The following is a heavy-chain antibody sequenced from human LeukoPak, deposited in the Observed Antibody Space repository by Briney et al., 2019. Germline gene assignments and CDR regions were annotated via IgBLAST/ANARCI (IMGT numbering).Heavy chain of an antibody. J-gene: IGHJ6*02. D-gene: IGHD3-9*01. V-gene: IGHV3-33*08. CDR2: IWFDGSKK. CDR1: GFTVSSNY. Sequence: PGGSLRLSCAASGFTVSSNYMSWIRQAPGKGPEWVAVIWFDGSKKYYSDSVKGRFTISRDNSKNTLYLQMNSLRAEDTAVYYCARVANITTFGMDVWGQGTTVTVSS. CDR3: ARVANITTFGMDV.